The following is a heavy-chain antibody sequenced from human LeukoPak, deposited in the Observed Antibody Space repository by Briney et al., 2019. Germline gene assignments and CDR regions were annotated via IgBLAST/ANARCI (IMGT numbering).Heavy chain of an antibody. V-gene: IGHV1-2*02. Sequence: AASVKVSCKTSGYRFTDDYIHWVRQAPGQGLEWMGWINPDADFTNYAPKFRGRVIMTRDTSISTAYMEVRRLTFDDTAIYYCSPPPQAYTSNLALWGQGTLVT. CDR2: INPDADFT. CDR1: GYRFTDDY. CDR3: SPPPQAYTSNLAL. D-gene: IGHD6-13*01. J-gene: IGHJ4*02.